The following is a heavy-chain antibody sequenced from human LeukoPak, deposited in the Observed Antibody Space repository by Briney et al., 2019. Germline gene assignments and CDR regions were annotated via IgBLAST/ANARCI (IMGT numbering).Heavy chain of an antibody. V-gene: IGHV3-23*01. J-gene: IGHJ1*01. CDR3: AKGRGDYIPAEYRQQ. CDR2: ISGNSDRT. D-gene: IGHD2-21*02. CDR1: GFPFIKYA. Sequence: PGGSLRLPCEASGFPFIKYAMNWVRQAPGKGLEWVSAISGNSDRTYYADSVKGRFTISRDNSQNTLSLQMNSLRAEDTAVYYCAKGRGDYIPAEYRQQWGQGILVTVSS.